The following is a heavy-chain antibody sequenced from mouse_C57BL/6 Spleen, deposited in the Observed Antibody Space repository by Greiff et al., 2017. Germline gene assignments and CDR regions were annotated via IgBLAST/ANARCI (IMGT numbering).Heavy chain of an antibody. Sequence: QVQLQQSGAELVKPGASVKLSCKASGYTFTSYWMHWVKQRPGQGLEWIGMIHPNSGSTNYNEKFKSKATLTVDKSSSTAYMQLSSLTSEDSAVYYCARYGGYPAGFAYWGQGTLVTVSA. J-gene: IGHJ3*01. CDR3: ARYGGYPAGFAY. V-gene: IGHV1-64*01. CDR1: GYTFTSYW. D-gene: IGHD2-3*01. CDR2: IHPNSGST.